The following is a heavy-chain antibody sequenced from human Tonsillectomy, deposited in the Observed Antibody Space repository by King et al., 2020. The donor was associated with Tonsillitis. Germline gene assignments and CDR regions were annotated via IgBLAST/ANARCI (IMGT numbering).Heavy chain of an antibody. D-gene: IGHD4-17*01. CDR3: ARDKPPNYGDYADWYFDL. CDR2: IWYDGSKK. V-gene: IGHV3-33*01. Sequence: VQLVESGGGVVQPGRSLRLSCAASGFTFSSYGMHWVRQAPGKGLQWVAVIWYDGSKKYYADSVKGRFTISRDNSKNTLYLQMNSLRAEDTAVYYCARDKPPNYGDYADWYFDLWGRGILVTVSS. J-gene: IGHJ2*01. CDR1: GFTFSSYG.